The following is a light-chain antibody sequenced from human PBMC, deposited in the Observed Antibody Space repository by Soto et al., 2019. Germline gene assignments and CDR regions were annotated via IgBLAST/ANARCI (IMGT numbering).Light chain of an antibody. CDR1: SSDDGGYNY. CDR3: SSYAGSNVV. Sequence: QSVLTQPPSASGSPGQSVSISCTGTSSDDGGYNYVSWYQQHPGKAPKLMIFEVSKRPSGVPDRFSGSKSGNTASLTVSGLQAEDEADYYCSSYAGSNVVFGGGTKLTVL. V-gene: IGLV2-8*01. CDR2: EVS. J-gene: IGLJ2*01.